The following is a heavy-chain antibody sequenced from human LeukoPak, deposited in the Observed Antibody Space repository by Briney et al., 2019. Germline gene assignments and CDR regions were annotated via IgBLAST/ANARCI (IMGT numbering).Heavy chain of an antibody. D-gene: IGHD5-18*01. J-gene: IGHJ4*02. CDR1: AYIFTTYY. Sequence: ASVKVSCKASAYIFTTYYMHWVRQAPGQGLEWMGIINPTGGSASYAQKFQGRVTMTRDTSTSTVYMELSRLTSEDTAVYYCARGYSDLEPYFDSWGQGTLVTVSS. V-gene: IGHV1-46*01. CDR2: INPTGGSA. CDR3: ARGYSDLEPYFDS.